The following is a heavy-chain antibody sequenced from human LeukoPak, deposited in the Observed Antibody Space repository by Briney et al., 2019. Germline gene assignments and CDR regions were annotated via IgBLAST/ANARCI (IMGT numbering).Heavy chain of an antibody. J-gene: IGHJ6*03. D-gene: IGHD6-19*01. V-gene: IGHV3-30*04. CDR2: ISYDGSNK. CDR1: GINFSGYA. CDR3: ARVVAVTGTPVYYMDV. Sequence: GGSLRLSCAASGINFSGYAMHWVRQAPGKGLEWVAIISYDGSNKNYADSVKGRLTISRDNSNNMLFLQLNSLRTDDTAVYYCARVVAVTGTPVYYMDVWGKGTTVTVSS.